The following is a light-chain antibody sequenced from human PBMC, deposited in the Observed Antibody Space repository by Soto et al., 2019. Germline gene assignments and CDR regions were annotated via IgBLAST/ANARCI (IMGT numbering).Light chain of an antibody. V-gene: IGKV3-11*01. CDR1: QSVSTY. Sequence: EIVLTQSPATLSLSPGERATLSCRASQSVSTYLAWYQQKPGQAPRLLIYDASNRATGIPARFTGSGSGTDFTLTISSPEPEDFAVYYCQQRRNWPRLAFGGGTKVDIK. J-gene: IGKJ4*01. CDR3: QQRRNWPRLA. CDR2: DAS.